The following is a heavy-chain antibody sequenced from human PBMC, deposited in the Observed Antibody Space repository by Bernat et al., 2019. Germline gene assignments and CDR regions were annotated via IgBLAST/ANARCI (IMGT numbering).Heavy chain of an antibody. J-gene: IGHJ4*02. Sequence: QVQLVQSGSEVKKPGASVKVSCKASGYTFTGYYMHWVRQAPGQGLEWMGRINPNSGGTNYAQKFQGRVTMTRDTSISTAYMDLRSLISDDTAVYYCARDGGVNIVAADHFDYWGQGTLVTVSS. CDR2: INPNSGGT. D-gene: IGHD5-12*01. CDR3: ARDGGVNIVAADHFDY. CDR1: GYTFTGYY. V-gene: IGHV1-2*06.